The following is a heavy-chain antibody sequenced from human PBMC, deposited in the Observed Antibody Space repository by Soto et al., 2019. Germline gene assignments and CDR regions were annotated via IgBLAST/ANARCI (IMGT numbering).Heavy chain of an antibody. CDR3: ARERAAYYDILTGYYNPYY. Sequence: QVQLVESGGGVVQPERSLRLSCAASGFTFSSYGMHWVRQAPGKGLEWVAVIWYDGSNKYYADSVKGRFTISRDNSKNTLYLQMNSLRAEDTAVYYCARERAAYYDILTGYYNPYYWGQGTLVTVSS. CDR2: IWYDGSNK. J-gene: IGHJ4*02. CDR1: GFTFSSYG. D-gene: IGHD3-9*01. V-gene: IGHV3-33*01.